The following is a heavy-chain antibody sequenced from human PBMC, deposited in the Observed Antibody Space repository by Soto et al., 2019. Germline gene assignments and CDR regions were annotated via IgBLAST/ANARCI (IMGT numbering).Heavy chain of an antibody. V-gene: IGHV3-21*01. CDR3: ARDTSKSADYCYGMDV. CDR1: GFTFSSYS. Sequence: EVQLVESGGGLVKPGGSLRLSCAASGFTFSSYSMNWVRQAPGKGLEWVSSISSSSSYIYYADSVKGRFTISRDNAKNSLYLQMNSLRAEDTAVYYCARDTSKSADYCYGMDVWGQGTTVTVSS. CDR2: ISSSSSYI. J-gene: IGHJ6*02.